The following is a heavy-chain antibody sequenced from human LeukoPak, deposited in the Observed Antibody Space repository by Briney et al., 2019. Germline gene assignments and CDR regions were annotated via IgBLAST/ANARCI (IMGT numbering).Heavy chain of an antibody. J-gene: IGHJ5*02. D-gene: IGHD3-10*01. CDR2: IYHSGST. V-gene: IGHV4-38-2*02. CDR1: GYSISSGYY. Sequence: SETLSLTCTVSGYSISSGYYWGWIRQPPGKGLEWIGSIYHSGSTYYNPSLKSRVTISVDTSKNQFSLKLSSVTAADTAVYYCARGTELWFGESYGNWFDPWGQGTLVTVSS. CDR3: ARGTELWFGESYGNWFDP.